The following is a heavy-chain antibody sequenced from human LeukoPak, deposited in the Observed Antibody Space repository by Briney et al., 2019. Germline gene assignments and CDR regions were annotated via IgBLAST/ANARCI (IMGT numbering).Heavy chain of an antibody. Sequence: PGGSLRLSCAASGFTFSDHYMDWVRQAPGKGLGWVGRTRNKANSYTTEYAASVKGRFTISRDDSKSSLYLQMNSLKTEDTAVYYCARESGLSAFDYWGQETLVTVSS. CDR1: GFTFSDHY. V-gene: IGHV3-72*01. J-gene: IGHJ4*02. CDR2: TRNKANSYTT. D-gene: IGHD2-15*01. CDR3: ARESGLSAFDY.